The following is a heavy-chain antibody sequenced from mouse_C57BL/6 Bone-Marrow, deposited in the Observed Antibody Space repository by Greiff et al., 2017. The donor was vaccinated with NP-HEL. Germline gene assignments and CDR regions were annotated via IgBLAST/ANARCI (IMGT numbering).Heavy chain of an antibody. CDR2: INPNNGGT. J-gene: IGHJ3*01. CDR1: GYPFTDYY. V-gene: IGHV1-26*01. Sequence: EVQLQQSGPELVKPGASVKISCKASGYPFTDYYMNWVKQSHGKSLEWIGDINPNNGGTSYTQKFKGKATLTVDKSSSTAYMELRSLTSEDTAVYYCAAYYSNYVPFAYWGQGTLVTVSA. D-gene: IGHD2-5*01. CDR3: AAYYSNYVPFAY.